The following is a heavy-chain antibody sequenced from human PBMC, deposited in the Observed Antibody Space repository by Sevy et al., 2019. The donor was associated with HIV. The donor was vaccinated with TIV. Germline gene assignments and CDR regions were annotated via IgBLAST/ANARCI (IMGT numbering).Heavy chain of an antibody. D-gene: IGHD6-6*01. J-gene: IGHJ4*02. CDR2: INQDGSQI. CDR1: GFTFSNYW. V-gene: IGHV3-7*01. CDR3: ARIGYSSSSFDY. Sequence: GGSLRLSCAASGFTFSNYWMSWVHQAPGKGLEWVANINQDGSQIYSVDSVKGRFTISRDNTKDSLYLQMNSLRGGDTAVYYCARIGYSSSSFDYWGQGTPVTVSS.